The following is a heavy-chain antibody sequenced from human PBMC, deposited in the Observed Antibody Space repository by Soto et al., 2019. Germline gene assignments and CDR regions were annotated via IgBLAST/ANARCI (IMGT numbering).Heavy chain of an antibody. CDR1: GYTFTSYA. CDR2: INAGNGNT. D-gene: IGHD3-3*01. V-gene: IGHV1-3*01. Sequence: ASVKVSCKASGYTFTSYAMHWVRQAPGQRLEWMGWINAGNGNTKYSQKFQGRVTITRDTSASTAYMELSSLRSEDTAVYYCAYDNALYHFWSSYSPFYMDVWGKGTTVTVSS. CDR3: AYDNALYHFWSSYSPFYMDV. J-gene: IGHJ6*03.